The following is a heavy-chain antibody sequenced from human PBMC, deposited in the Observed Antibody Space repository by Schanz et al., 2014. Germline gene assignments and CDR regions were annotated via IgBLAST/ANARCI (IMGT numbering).Heavy chain of an antibody. V-gene: IGHV3-23*04. J-gene: IGHJ6*02. CDR3: ATEGPRGTRHPINYYYAMDN. D-gene: IGHD6-6*01. Sequence: VQLVESGGGVVQPGGSLRLSCAASGFSFRKSAMSWVRQAPGKGLEWVSALTGSGTTTYYADSVKGRFTISRDNAKNSVFLQMNRLRAEDTAVYYCATEGPRGTRHPINYYYAMDNCGQGTKVTV. CDR1: GFSFRKSA. CDR2: LTGSGTTT.